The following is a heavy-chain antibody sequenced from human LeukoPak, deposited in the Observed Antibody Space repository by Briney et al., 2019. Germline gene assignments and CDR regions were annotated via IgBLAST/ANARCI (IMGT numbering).Heavy chain of an antibody. CDR1: GFTFSGSA. D-gene: IGHD3-22*01. V-gene: IGHV3-73*01. Sequence: GSLRLSCAASGFTFSGSAMHWVRQASGKGLEWVGRIRSKANSYATAYAASVKGRFTISRDDSKNTAYLQMNSLKTEDTAVYYCTRHADYYDSSGYYYYWGQGTLVTVSS. J-gene: IGHJ4*02. CDR2: IRSKANSYAT. CDR3: TRHADYYDSSGYYYY.